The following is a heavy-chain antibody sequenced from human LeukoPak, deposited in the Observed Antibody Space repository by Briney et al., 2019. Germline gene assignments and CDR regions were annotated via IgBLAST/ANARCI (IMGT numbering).Heavy chain of an antibody. J-gene: IGHJ4*02. CDR3: AKMSEYSSSSGFDY. D-gene: IGHD6-6*01. CDR2: ISWNSGSI. V-gene: IGHV3-9*01. CDR1: GFTFSSYE. Sequence: GGSLRLSCAASGFTFSSYEMNWVRQAPGKGLEWVSGISWNSGSIGYADSVKGRFTISRDNAKNSLYLQMNSLRAEDTALYYCAKMSEYSSSSGFDYWGQGTLVTVSS.